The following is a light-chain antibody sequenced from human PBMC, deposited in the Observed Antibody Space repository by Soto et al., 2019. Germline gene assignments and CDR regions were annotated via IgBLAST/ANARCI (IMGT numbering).Light chain of an antibody. CDR2: LGS. Sequence: DIVLTQSPAPLPVTPGEPASISCRSSQSLLHSNGYNYLDLYLQKPGQSPQLLIYLGSTRASGVPDRFSGSGSGTDFTLQISRVEAGDVGVYYCMQALQTPMFTFGQGTKLEI. CDR1: QSLLHSNGYNY. J-gene: IGKJ2*01. V-gene: IGKV2-28*01. CDR3: MQALQTPMFT.